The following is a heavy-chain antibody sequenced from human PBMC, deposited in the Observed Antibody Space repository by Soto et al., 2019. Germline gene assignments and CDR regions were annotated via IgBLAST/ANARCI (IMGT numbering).Heavy chain of an antibody. CDR1: GYTFTGYA. D-gene: IGHD6-19*01. CDR3: ARTVAVAADFDY. J-gene: IGHJ4*02. Sequence: VSVKVSCKASGYTFTGYAMHWVRQAPGQRLEWMGWINAGNGNTKYSQKFQGRVTITRDTSASTAYMELSSLRSEDTAVYYCARTVAVAADFDYWGQGTLVTSPQ. CDR2: INAGNGNT. V-gene: IGHV1-3*01.